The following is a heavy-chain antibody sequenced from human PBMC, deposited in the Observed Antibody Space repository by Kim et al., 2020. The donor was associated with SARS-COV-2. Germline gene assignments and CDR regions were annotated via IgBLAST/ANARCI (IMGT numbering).Heavy chain of an antibody. CDR3: ARVSDCRNDFCRAPLSAVRATTMDF. D-gene: IGHD1-26*01. J-gene: IGHJ4*02. Sequence: GESLKISCQGSGYSFPSYWISWVRQMPGKGLEWMGRIDPSDSYTNYSPSFRGHVTISTEKSINTAYLHWSSLETSDTAVYYCARVSDCRNDFCRAPLSAVRATTMDFWGQGTLVTVSS. CDR2: IDPSDSYT. CDR1: GYSFPSYW. V-gene: IGHV5-10-1*01.